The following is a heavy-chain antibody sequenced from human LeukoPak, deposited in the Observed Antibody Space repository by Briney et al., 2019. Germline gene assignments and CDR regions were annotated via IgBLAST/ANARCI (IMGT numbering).Heavy chain of an antibody. D-gene: IGHD2-15*01. V-gene: IGHV1-58*02. J-gene: IGHJ5*02. CDR1: GFTFTSSA. CDR2: IVVGSGNT. Sequence: ASVKVSCKASGFTFTSSAMQWVRQARGQRLGRIGLIVVGSGNTNYAQKFQERVTITRDMSTSTAYMELSSLRSDDTAVYYCAAGLTCCSGGSSYSGWFDPWGQGTLVTVSS. CDR3: AAGLTCCSGGSSYSGWFDP.